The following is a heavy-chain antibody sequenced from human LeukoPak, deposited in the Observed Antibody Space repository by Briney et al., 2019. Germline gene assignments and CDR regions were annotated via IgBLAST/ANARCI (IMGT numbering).Heavy chain of an antibody. D-gene: IGHD1-26*01. CDR1: GYTLTELS. CDR3: AILDGSYYGDWFDP. Sequence: ASVKVSCKVSGYTLTELSMHWVRQAPGKGLEWMGGFDPEDGETIYAQKFQGRVTMTEDTSTDTAYMELSSLRSEDTAVYYCAILDGSYYGDWFDPWGQGTLVTVSS. J-gene: IGHJ5*02. CDR2: FDPEDGET. V-gene: IGHV1-24*01.